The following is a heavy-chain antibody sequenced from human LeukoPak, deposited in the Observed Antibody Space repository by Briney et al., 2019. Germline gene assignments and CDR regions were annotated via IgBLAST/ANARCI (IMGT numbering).Heavy chain of an antibody. V-gene: IGHV4-34*01. CDR3: ASSRNSYDY. CDR1: GGSFSGYY. J-gene: IGHJ4*01. CDR2: INHSGST. Sequence: SETLSLTCAVYGGSFSGYYWSWIRQPPGKGLEWIGEINHSGSTNYNPSLKSRVTISVDTSKNQFSLKLSSVTAADTAVYYCASSRNSYDYCGQGTLVTVSS.